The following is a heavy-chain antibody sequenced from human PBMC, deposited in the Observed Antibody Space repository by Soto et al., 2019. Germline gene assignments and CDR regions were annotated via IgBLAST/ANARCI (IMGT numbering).Heavy chain of an antibody. CDR3: ARHDGYSYGFDY. Sequence: QLHLQESGPGLVKPSETLSLTCSVSGDSLNSRSYYWGWIRRPPGKGLEWIDNIYYNGRTYYNPSLKSRLTILVDTSKNQFSLEVTSVTAADTGIYYCARHDGYSYGFDYWGQGALVTVSS. CDR2: IYYNGRT. D-gene: IGHD5-18*01. J-gene: IGHJ4*02. CDR1: GDSLNSRSYY. V-gene: IGHV4-39*01.